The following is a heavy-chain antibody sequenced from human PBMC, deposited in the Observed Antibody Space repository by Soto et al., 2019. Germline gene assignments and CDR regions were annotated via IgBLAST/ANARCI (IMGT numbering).Heavy chain of an antibody. V-gene: IGHV1-18*01. CDR2: ISAHNGST. CDR3: ARGRYGDY. Sequence: QVHLVQSGAEVKKPGASVKVSCKGSGYAFTTYGITWVRQAPGQGLEWMGWISAHNGSTSYEQKLQGRVTVTRNTPMSTAYMELRSLSTDDTAVYYCARGRYGDYWGQGALVTVSS. J-gene: IGHJ4*02. CDR1: GYAFTTYG. D-gene: IGHD1-1*01.